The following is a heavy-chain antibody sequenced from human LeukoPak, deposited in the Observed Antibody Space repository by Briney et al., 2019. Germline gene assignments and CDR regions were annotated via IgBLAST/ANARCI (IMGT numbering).Heavy chain of an antibody. CDR1: GFTFSTAW. CDR3: TGQSVRGAKYYFDY. Sequence: GGSLRLSCATSGFTFSTAWMSWVRQAPGKGLEWVGRIKSKTDGGTTDYAAPVKGRFTISRDDSKNTLYLQMNSLKTEDTAVYYCTGQSVRGAKYYFDYWGQGTLVTVSS. J-gene: IGHJ4*02. CDR2: IKSKTDGGTT. D-gene: IGHD3-10*01. V-gene: IGHV3-15*01.